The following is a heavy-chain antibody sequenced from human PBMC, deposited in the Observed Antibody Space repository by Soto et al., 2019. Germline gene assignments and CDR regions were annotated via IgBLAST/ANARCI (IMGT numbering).Heavy chain of an antibody. CDR1: GYTFTSYG. J-gene: IGHJ4*02. CDR2: ISAYNGNT. CDR3: ARNNYYDSSGYYFDY. D-gene: IGHD3-22*01. Sequence: QVQLVQSGAEVKKPGPSVKVSCKASGYTFTSYGISWVRQTPGQGLEWMGWISAYNGNTNYAQKLQGRVTMTTDTPTSKAYMELRSLRSDDTAVYYCARNNYYDSSGYYFDYWGQGTLVTVSA. V-gene: IGHV1-18*04.